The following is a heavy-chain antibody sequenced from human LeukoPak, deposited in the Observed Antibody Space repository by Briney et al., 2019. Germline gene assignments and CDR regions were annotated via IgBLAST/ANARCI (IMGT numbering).Heavy chain of an antibody. D-gene: IGHD2-15*01. CDR1: GGSISSYY. CDR3: ARTVVAEFFGY. Sequence: SSETLSLTCTVSGGSISSYYWSWIRQPPGKGLEWIAYISHSGTTNYNPSLQSRVTISVDTSKNQFSLRLGSVTAADTAVYFCARTVVAEFFGYWGQGTLVTVSS. V-gene: IGHV4-59*01. CDR2: ISHSGTT. J-gene: IGHJ4*02.